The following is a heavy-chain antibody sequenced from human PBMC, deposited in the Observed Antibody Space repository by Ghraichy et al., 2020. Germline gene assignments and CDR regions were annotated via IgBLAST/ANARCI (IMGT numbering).Heavy chain of an antibody. D-gene: IGHD3-10*01. CDR1: GGSISSYY. V-gene: IGHV4-59*01. CDR3: ARDAGSGSYYNPFYYFDY. J-gene: IGHJ4*02. CDR2: IYYSGST. Sequence: SETLSLTCTVSGGSISSYYWSWIRQPPGKGLEWIGYIYYSGSTNYNSSLKSRVTTSVDTSKNQFSLKLSSVTAADTAVYYCARDAGSGSYYNPFYYFDYWGQGTLVTVSS.